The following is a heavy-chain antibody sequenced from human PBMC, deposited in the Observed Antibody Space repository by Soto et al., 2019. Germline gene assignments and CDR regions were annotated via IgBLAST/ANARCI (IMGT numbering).Heavy chain of an antibody. D-gene: IGHD5-12*01. CDR3: AKGDSGYDYPHYYGMDV. CDR2: ISYDGSNK. Sequence: GSLRLSCAASGFTFSSYGMHWVRQAPGKGLEWVAVISYDGSNKYYADSVKGRFTISRDNSKNTLYLQMNSLRAEDTAVYFCAKGDSGYDYPHYYGMDVWGQGTTVTVSS. J-gene: IGHJ6*02. CDR1: GFTFSSYG. V-gene: IGHV3-30*18.